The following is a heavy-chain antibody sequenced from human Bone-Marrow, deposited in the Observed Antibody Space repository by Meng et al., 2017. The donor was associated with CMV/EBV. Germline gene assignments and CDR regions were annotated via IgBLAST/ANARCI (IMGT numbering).Heavy chain of an antibody. Sequence: PQVQELRPGLVKPAGTLSRPWPFSGGSISSSSYYWGWIRQPPGKGLEWIGSIYYSGSTYYNPSLKSRVTISVDTSKNQFSLKLSSVTAADTAVYYCARDPPVPTAGGFDYWGQGTLVTVSS. CDR1: GGSISSSSYY. CDR3: ARDPPVPTAGGFDY. CDR2: IYYSGST. V-gene: IGHV4-39*07. D-gene: IGHD6-13*01. J-gene: IGHJ4*02.